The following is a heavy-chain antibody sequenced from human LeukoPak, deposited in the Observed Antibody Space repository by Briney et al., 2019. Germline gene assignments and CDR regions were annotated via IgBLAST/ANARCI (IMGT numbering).Heavy chain of an antibody. CDR3: AKDRGPEWWGSFDY. Sequence: ASVKVSCKASGYTFTGYYMHWVRQAPGQGLEWMGRINPNSGGTNYAQKFQGRVTMTRDTSISTAYMELSRLRSDDTAVYYCAKDRGPEWWGSFDYWGQGTLVTVSS. CDR1: GYTFTGYY. J-gene: IGHJ4*02. CDR2: INPNSGGT. D-gene: IGHD3-16*01. V-gene: IGHV1-2*06.